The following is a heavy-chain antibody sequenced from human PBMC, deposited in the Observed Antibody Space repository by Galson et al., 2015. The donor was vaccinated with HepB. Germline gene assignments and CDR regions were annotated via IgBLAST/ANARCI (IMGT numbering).Heavy chain of an antibody. CDR3: ARGRTMYYYEYSSYDSRPGDAFDI. D-gene: IGHD3-22*01. Sequence: SLRLSCAASGFTFSSYAMSWVRQPPGRGLEWVSYISSSSTTIYYADSVKGRFTISRDNVKNSLYLQMNNLREEDTAVYYCARGRTMYYYEYSSYDSRPGDAFDIWGQGTMVTVSS. CDR1: GFTFSSYA. J-gene: IGHJ3*02. V-gene: IGHV3-48*02. CDR2: ISSSSTTI.